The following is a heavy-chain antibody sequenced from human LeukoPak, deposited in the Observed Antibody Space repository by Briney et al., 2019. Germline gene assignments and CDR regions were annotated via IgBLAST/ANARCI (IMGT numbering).Heavy chain of an antibody. CDR1: GGTFSSYA. Sequence: ASVKVSCKASGGTFSSYAISWVRQAPGQGLEWMGWISAYNGNTNYAQKLQGRVTMTTDTSTSTAYMELRSLRSDDTAVYYCARELLWFGELLDYFDYWGQGTLVTVSS. J-gene: IGHJ4*02. CDR2: ISAYNGNT. CDR3: ARELLWFGELLDYFDY. V-gene: IGHV1-18*01. D-gene: IGHD3-10*01.